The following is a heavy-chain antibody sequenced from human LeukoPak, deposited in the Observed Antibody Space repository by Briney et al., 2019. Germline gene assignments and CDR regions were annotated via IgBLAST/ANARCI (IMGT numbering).Heavy chain of an antibody. D-gene: IGHD3-22*01. V-gene: IGHV1-18*01. Sequence: ASVKVSCKASGYTFTSYGISRVRQAPGQGLEWMGWISGHNGNTKHAQKLQGRVTMTTDTSTSTAYMELRSLRSDDTAVYYCARVRSYYDSSASADYWGQGTLVTVSS. J-gene: IGHJ4*02. CDR3: ARVRSYYDSSASADY. CDR2: ISGHNGNT. CDR1: GYTFTSYG.